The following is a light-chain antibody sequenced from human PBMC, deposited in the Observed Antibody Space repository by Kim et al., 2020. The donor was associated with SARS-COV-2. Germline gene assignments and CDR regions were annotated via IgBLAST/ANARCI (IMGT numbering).Light chain of an antibody. Sequence: GQADSLSFSASSSNIGSNYVYWYQQLPGKAPKLVIYRNNQRPSGVPDRFSGSTSGTSASLAISGLRSEDEADYYCATWDDSLSGWVFGGGTQLTVL. V-gene: IGLV1-47*01. CDR2: RNN. CDR3: ATWDDSLSGWV. J-gene: IGLJ3*02. CDR1: SSNIGSNY.